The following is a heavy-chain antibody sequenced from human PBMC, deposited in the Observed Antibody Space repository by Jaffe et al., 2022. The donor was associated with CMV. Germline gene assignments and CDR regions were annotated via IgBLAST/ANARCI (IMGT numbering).Heavy chain of an antibody. CDR3: ARSKAHSNMSGRLAWGPKPEKFYYYYYMDV. Sequence: QVQLVESGTEVRKPGSSVKVSCEASGGTLSRYAISWLRQAPGQGPEWMGTISPVDGSTNTAQKFQGRVTITADKSTNTFYMQLSSLRSEDTAVYYCARSKAHSNMSGRLAWGPKPEKFYYYYYMDVWDKGPTVIVS. J-gene: IGHJ6*03. CDR2: ISPVDGST. D-gene: IGHD3-10*01. CDR1: GGTLSRYA. V-gene: IGHV1-69*06.